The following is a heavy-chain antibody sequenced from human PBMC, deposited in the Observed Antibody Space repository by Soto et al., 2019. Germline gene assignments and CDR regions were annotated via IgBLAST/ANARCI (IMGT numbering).Heavy chain of an antibody. CDR3: ATDLWQYRSSWYAFYI. CDR1: GYTLTELS. V-gene: IGHV1-24*01. D-gene: IGHD6-13*01. J-gene: IGHJ3*02. CDR2: FEPENGET. Sequence: ASVKVSCKVSGYTLTELSMHWVRQAPGKGLEWMGGFEPENGETIYAQKFQGRVTMTEDTSTDTAYMELSSLRSEDTAVYYCATDLWQYRSSWYAFYIWGQGTMVTVSS.